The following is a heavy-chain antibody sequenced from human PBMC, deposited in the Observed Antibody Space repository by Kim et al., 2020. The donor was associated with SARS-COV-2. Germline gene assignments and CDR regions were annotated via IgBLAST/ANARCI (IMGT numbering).Heavy chain of an antibody. J-gene: IGHJ6*02. CDR3: AKEEEPRAKYYYFAMDF. V-gene: IGHV3-30*18. CDR1: GFTFSNYG. CDR2: ILYDGSNK. Sequence: GGSLRLSCAASGFTFSNYGMHWVRQAPGKGLEWVAVILYDGSNKYYADSGKGRFTISRDNSKNTLYLQMNSLRAEDTAVYYCAKEEEPRAKYYYFAMDFWGQGTTVTVSS.